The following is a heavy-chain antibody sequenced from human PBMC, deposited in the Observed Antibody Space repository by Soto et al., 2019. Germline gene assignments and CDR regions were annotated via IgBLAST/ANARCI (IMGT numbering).Heavy chain of an antibody. J-gene: IGHJ4*02. V-gene: IGHV4-30-4*01. CDR2: IYYSGST. D-gene: IGHD4-17*01. CDR1: GGSFSVSDCY. CDR3: ARAYGDYDHYDS. Sequence: QVQLQESGPGLVKPSQTLSLTCTVSGGSFSVSDCYWTWIRQPPGKGLEWIGYIYYSGSTYYNPSLRGRVTISVDRSKSQFSLELSSVTAADTAVYYCARAYGDYDHYDSWGQGTLVTVPS.